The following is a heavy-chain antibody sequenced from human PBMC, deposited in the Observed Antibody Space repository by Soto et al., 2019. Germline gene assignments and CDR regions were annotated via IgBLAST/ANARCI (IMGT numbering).Heavy chain of an antibody. V-gene: IGHV1-69*13. CDR3: ATGIAVVPSGYFDY. CDR1: GGTFNRYT. J-gene: IGHJ4*02. D-gene: IGHD6-19*01. Sequence: RASVKVSCKGSGGTFNRYTITWVRQAPGQGLEWMGGIIPIFGTANYAQKFQGRVTITADESTSTAYMELSSLRSEDTAVYYCATGIAVVPSGYFDYWGQGTLVTVSS. CDR2: IIPIFGTA.